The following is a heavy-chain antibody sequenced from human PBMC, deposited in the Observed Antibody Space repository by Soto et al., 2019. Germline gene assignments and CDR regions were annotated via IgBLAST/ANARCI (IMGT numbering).Heavy chain of an antibody. Sequence: EVQLVESGGGLAQPGGSVRLSCAASGFIFSSYEMNWVRQAPGKTLEWVSYISSSGDSSYYADSVKGRFTISRDNSKNTLYLQMNSLRAEDTAVYYCARALSGYSGYDGAYYFDYWGQGTLVTVSS. CDR2: ISSSGDSS. CDR3: ARALSGYSGYDGAYYFDY. J-gene: IGHJ4*02. V-gene: IGHV3-48*03. CDR1: GFIFSSYE. D-gene: IGHD5-12*01.